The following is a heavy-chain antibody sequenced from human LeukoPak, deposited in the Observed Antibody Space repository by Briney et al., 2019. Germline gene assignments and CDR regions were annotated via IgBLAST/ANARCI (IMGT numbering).Heavy chain of an antibody. V-gene: IGHV1-18*01. CDR3: ARDRGRSDWGSYGSGSYYVLNWFDP. D-gene: IGHD3-10*01. J-gene: IGHJ5*02. CDR2: ISAYNGNT. CDR1: GYTFTSYG. Sequence: GASVKVSCKASGYTFTSYGISWVRQAPGQGLEWMGWISAYNGNTNYAQKLQGRVTMTRDISTSTVYMELSRLRSEDTAVYYCARDRGRSDWGSYGSGSYYVLNWFDPWGQGTLVTVSS.